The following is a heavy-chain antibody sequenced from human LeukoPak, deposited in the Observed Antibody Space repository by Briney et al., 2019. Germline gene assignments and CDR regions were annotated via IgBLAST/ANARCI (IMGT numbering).Heavy chain of an antibody. V-gene: IGHV3-48*04. J-gene: IGHJ5*02. CDR1: GFTFSSYS. D-gene: IGHD2-2*01. CDR2: IKSSSSTI. CDR3: ARGYCSSTSCYHGGWFDP. Sequence: GGSLRLSCAASGFTFSSYSMNWVRRAPGKGLEWVSYIKSSSSTIYYADSVKGRFTISRDNAKNSLYLQMNSLRAEDTAVYYCARGYCSSTSCYHGGWFDPWGQGTLVTVSS.